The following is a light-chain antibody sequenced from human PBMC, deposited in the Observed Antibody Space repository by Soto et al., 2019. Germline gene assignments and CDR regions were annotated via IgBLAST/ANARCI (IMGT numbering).Light chain of an antibody. CDR1: QSVSSN. CDR2: GAS. J-gene: IGKJ5*01. Sequence: EIVMTQSPATLSVSPRERATLSCRASQSVSSNLAWYQQKPGQAPRLLIYGASTRATGIPARLSGSGSGTEFTLTISSLQSEDFAVYYCQQYNNWLITFGQGTRLEIK. V-gene: IGKV3-15*01. CDR3: QQYNNWLIT.